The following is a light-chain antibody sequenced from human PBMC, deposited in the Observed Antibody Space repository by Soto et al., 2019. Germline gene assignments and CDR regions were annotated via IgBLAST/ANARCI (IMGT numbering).Light chain of an antibody. J-gene: IGLJ2*01. CDR2: SNN. CDR1: SSNIGSNT. V-gene: IGLV1-44*01. CDR3: AAWDDSLNGVV. Sequence: QPVLTQPPSASWTPGQRVTISCSGSSSNIGSNTVNWYQQLPGTAPKLLIYSNNQRPSGVPDRFSGSKSGTSASLAISGLQAEDEADYYCAAWDDSLNGVVFGGGTQLTVL.